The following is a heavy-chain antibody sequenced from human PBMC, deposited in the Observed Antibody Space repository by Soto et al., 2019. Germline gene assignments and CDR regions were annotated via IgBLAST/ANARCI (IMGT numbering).Heavy chain of an antibody. J-gene: IGHJ5*02. CDR2: INHSGST. V-gene: IGHV4-34*01. CDR3: ARLLWSGLNWFDP. Sequence: QVQLQQWGAGLLKPSETLSLTCAVYGGSFSGYYWSWIRQPPGKGLEWIGEINHSGSTNYNPSLKSRVTISVDTYKNQFSLKLSSVTAADTAVYYCARLLWSGLNWFDPWGQGTLVTVSS. CDR1: GGSFSGYY. D-gene: IGHD3-3*01.